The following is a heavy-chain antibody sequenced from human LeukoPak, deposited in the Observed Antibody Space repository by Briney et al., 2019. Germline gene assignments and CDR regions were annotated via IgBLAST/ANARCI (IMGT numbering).Heavy chain of an antibody. CDR3: ARYYYDSSGYYLDNWFDP. CDR1: GGSFSGYY. D-gene: IGHD3-22*01. CDR2: INHSGST. V-gene: IGHV4-34*01. Sequence: PSETLSLTCAVYGGSFSGYYWSWIRQPPGKGLEWIGEINHSGSTNYNPSLKSRVTISVDTSKNQFSLKLSSVTAADTAVYYCARYYYDSSGYYLDNWFDPWGQGTLVTVSS. J-gene: IGHJ5*02.